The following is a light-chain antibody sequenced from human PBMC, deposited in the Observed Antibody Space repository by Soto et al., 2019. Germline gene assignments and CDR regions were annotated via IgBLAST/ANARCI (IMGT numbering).Light chain of an antibody. CDR2: AAS. CDR3: QQTYIALPWT. Sequence: TQLTQSQTSLSASVGDRLTITCRASHNIGNYLTWYQQKPGKAPNLLIYAASTLHSGVPSRFSGSGSGTDFALTITSLEPEDFATYYCQQTYIALPWTFGQGTKVDIK. V-gene: IGKV1-39*01. CDR1: HNIGNY. J-gene: IGKJ1*01.